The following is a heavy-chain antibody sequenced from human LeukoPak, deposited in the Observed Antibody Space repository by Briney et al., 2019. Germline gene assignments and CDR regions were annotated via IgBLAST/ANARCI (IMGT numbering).Heavy chain of an antibody. Sequence: SVKVSCKASGFTFTSSAMQWVRQARGQRLEWIGWIVVGSGNTNYAQKFQERVTITRDMSTSTAYMELSSLRSEDTAVYYCAAGYSYGYLPFDPWGQGTLVTVSS. CDR2: IVVGSGNT. V-gene: IGHV1-58*02. CDR3: AAGYSYGYLPFDP. CDR1: GFTFTSSA. J-gene: IGHJ5*02. D-gene: IGHD5-18*01.